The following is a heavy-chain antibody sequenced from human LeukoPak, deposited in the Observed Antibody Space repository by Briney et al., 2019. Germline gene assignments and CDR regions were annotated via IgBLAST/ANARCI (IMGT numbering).Heavy chain of an antibody. J-gene: IGHJ3*02. Sequence: SETLSLTCTVSGGSISSSSYYWGWIRQPPGKGLEWIGSIYYSGSTNYNPSLKSRVTISVDTSKNQFSLKLSSVTAADTAVYYCASSYDSSGYYYGTNAFDIWGQGTMVTVSS. CDR1: GGSISSSSYY. V-gene: IGHV4-39*07. D-gene: IGHD3-22*01. CDR2: IYYSGST. CDR3: ASSYDSSGYYYGTNAFDI.